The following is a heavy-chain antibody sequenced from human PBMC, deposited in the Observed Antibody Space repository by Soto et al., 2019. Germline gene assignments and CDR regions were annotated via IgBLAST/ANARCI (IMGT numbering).Heavy chain of an antibody. CDR2: ISGSGGST. J-gene: IGHJ4*02. V-gene: IGHV3-23*01. CDR3: ATDLQVLWFGELFYPFDY. D-gene: IGHD3-10*01. CDR1: GFTFSSYA. Sequence: GGSLRLSCAASGFTFSSYAMSWVRQAPGKGLEWVSAISGSGGSTYYADSVKGRFTISRDNSKNTLYLQMNSLRAEDTAVYYCATDLQVLWFGELFYPFDYWGQGTLVTVSS.